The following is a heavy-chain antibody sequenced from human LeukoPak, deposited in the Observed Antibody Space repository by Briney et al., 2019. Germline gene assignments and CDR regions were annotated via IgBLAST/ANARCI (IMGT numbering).Heavy chain of an antibody. D-gene: IGHD3-16*01. Sequence: GGSLRLSCAASGLTFSNYWMDWVRQAPGKGLEWVANIKQDGSEKNYVDSVKGRLIISRDNAKNSLYLQMNALRADDTAVYYCARDGFGTGSNWGQGTLVTVSS. J-gene: IGHJ4*02. CDR3: ARDGFGTGSN. CDR2: IKQDGSEK. CDR1: GLTFSNYW. V-gene: IGHV3-7*03.